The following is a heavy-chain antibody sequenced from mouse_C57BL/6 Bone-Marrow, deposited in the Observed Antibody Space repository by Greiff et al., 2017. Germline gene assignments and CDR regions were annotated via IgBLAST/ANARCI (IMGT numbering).Heavy chain of an antibody. CDR1: GYSITSDY. V-gene: IGHV3-8*01. CDR3: ARIYYYGSSPYFDY. J-gene: IGHJ2*01. D-gene: IGHD1-1*01. Sequence: EVQLVESGPGLAKPSQTLSLTCSVTGYSITSDYWNWIRKFPGHKLEYMGYISYSGSPYYNPSLKSRIPIPRDTAKNTYYRQLNAVTTEDTATYYCARIYYYGSSPYFDYWGQGTTLTVAS. CDR2: ISYSGSP.